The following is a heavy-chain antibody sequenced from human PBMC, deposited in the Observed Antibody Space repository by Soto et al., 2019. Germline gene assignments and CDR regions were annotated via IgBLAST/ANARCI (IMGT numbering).Heavy chain of an antibody. CDR3: ARDKADRSCTSTSCYSPLDY. D-gene: IGHD2-2*02. J-gene: IGHJ4*02. Sequence: EVQLVESGGGLVQPGGSLRLSCAASGFTFSSYSMNWVRQAPGKGLEWVSYISSSSDTIHYADSVKGRFTSSRDNAKSSLYLQMNSLSADDTAVYYCARDKADRSCTSTSCYSPLDYWGQGTLVTVSS. V-gene: IGHV3-48*01. CDR1: GFTFSSYS. CDR2: ISSSSDTI.